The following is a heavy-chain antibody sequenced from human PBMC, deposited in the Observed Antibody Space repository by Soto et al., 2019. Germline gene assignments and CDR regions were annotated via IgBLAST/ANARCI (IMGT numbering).Heavy chain of an antibody. CDR3: ASLPATVPSIRGRAFDI. Sequence: QVQLVESGGGVVQPGRSLRLSCAASGFTFSSYGMHWVRQAPGKGLEWVAVIWYDGSNKYYADSVKGRFTISRDNSKNXXYLQMHRLRAEDTAVYYCASLPATVPSIRGRAFDIWGQGTIVTVSS. CDR2: IWYDGSNK. D-gene: IGHD4-17*01. J-gene: IGHJ3*02. V-gene: IGHV3-33*01. CDR1: GFTFSSYG.